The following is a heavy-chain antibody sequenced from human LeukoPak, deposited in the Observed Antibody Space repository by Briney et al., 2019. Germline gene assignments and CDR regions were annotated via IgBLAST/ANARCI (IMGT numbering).Heavy chain of an antibody. V-gene: IGHV3-30*18. Sequence: RGSLRLSCAASGFPFSNYGMHWVRQAPGKGLEWVAVISSDGIDKYYADSVKGRFTISRDNSKNTLYLQMSSLRAEDTAVYYCAKDKGREGDYWGQGNLVTLSS. J-gene: IGHJ4*02. CDR1: GFPFSNYG. CDR2: ISSDGIDK. CDR3: AKDKGREGDY.